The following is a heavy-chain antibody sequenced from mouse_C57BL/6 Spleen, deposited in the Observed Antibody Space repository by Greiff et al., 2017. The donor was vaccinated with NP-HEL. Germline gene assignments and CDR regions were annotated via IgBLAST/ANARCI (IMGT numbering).Heavy chain of an antibody. D-gene: IGHD1-1*01. Sequence: EVQLQESGPGLVKPSPSLSLTCSVTGYSITSGYYWNWIRQFPGNKLECMGYISYDGSNNYNPSLKNRISITRDTSTNQYFQKWNSVTTEDTATYCCARECTTVLDYWGQGTTLTVSS. CDR2: ISYDGSN. CDR3: ARECTTVLDY. J-gene: IGHJ2*01. CDR1: GYSITSGYY. V-gene: IGHV3-6*01.